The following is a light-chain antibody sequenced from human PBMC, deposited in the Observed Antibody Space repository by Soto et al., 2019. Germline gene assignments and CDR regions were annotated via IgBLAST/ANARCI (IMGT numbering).Light chain of an antibody. J-gene: IGKJ5*01. CDR3: QQYGSPPIT. CDR2: VTS. CDR1: QSVSSTY. Sequence: EIVSTQSPAALSLSPGERATLSCRSSQSVSSTYLGWYQQQPGHPPRLLMSVTSNRATGTPDRFSGSGSGTDFTLTISRLEPEDFAVYYCQQYGSPPITFGQGTRLEIK. V-gene: IGKV3-20*01.